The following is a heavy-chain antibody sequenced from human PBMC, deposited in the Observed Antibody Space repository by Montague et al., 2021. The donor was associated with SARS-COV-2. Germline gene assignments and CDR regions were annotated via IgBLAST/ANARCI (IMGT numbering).Heavy chain of an antibody. CDR3: ARERRYCSGGSCYSGWFDP. CDR1: GGSISSSSYY. Sequence: SETLSLTCTVSGGSISSSSYYWGWIRQPPGKGLEWIGSIYHSGGTYYNPSLKSRVTISVDTSKNQFSLKLSSVAAADTAVYYCARERRYCSGGSCYSGWFDPWGQGTLVTVSS. V-gene: IGHV4-39*07. D-gene: IGHD2-15*01. CDR2: IYHSGGT. J-gene: IGHJ5*02.